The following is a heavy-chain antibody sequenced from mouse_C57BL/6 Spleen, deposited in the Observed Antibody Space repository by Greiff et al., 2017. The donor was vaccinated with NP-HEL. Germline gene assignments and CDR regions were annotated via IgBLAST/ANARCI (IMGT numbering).Heavy chain of an antibody. Sequence: VQLKQSVAELVRPGASVKLSCTASGFNINNYYMHWVKQRPEQGLEWIGRIDPANGNTKYAPKFQGKATITADTSSNTAYLQLSSLTSEDTAIYYCARCAPIYYDYDGYFDVWGTGTTVTVSS. CDR2: IDPANGNT. CDR1: GFNINNYY. D-gene: IGHD2-4*01. J-gene: IGHJ1*03. V-gene: IGHV14-3*01. CDR3: ARCAPIYYDYDGYFDV.